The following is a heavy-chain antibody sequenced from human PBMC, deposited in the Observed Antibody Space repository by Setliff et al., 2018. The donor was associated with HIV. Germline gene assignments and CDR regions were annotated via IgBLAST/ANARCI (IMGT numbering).Heavy chain of an antibody. V-gene: IGHV4-59*11. J-gene: IGHJ6*02. D-gene: IGHD3-16*01. CDR3: ARVGATTYYYYGMDV. CDR1: GGSISSHY. CDR2: IYYSGST. Sequence: PSETLSLTCTVSGGSISSHYWSWIRQPPGKGLEWIGSIYYSGSTNYDPSLKSRVTISVDTSKNQFSLKLSSVTAADTAVYYCARVGATTYYYYGMDVWGQGTTVTAP.